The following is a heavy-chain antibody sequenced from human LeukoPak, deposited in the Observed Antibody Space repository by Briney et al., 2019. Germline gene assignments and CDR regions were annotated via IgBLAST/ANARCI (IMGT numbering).Heavy chain of an antibody. Sequence: ASVKVSCKASGYTFTSYAMHWLRQAPGQRLEWLGWINAGNGNTKYSQKFQGRVTITRDTSASTAYMELSSLRSEDTAVYYCARVKYSSGWDFDYWGQGTLVTVSS. D-gene: IGHD6-19*01. V-gene: IGHV1-3*01. J-gene: IGHJ4*02. CDR2: INAGNGNT. CDR1: GYTFTSYA. CDR3: ARVKYSSGWDFDY.